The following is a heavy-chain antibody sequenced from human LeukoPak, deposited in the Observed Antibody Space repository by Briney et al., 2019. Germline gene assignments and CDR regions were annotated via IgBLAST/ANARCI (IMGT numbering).Heavy chain of an antibody. CDR1: GFTFSSYW. Sequence: GGSLRLSCAASGFTFSSYWMHWVRQAPGKGLEWVSAVSGSGGSTYYADSVKGRFTISRDNSKHTLYLQMNSLRAGDTAVYYCSKWKAIVLVPAARSPIDYWGQGTLVTVSS. CDR2: VSGSGGST. D-gene: IGHD2-2*01. J-gene: IGHJ4*02. V-gene: IGHV3-23*01. CDR3: SKWKAIVLVPAARSPIDY.